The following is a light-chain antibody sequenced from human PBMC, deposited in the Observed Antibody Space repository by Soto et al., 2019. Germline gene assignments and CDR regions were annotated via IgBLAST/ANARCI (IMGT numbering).Light chain of an antibody. V-gene: IGKV1-17*01. CDR3: LQHNGFPLT. Sequence: DIQMTQSPSSLSASVGDRVTITCRASQGIRNDLDWYQQKPGKAPKRLIYAASSLQSGVPSRFSGSGSGTDFTLTVSSLQPEDFATYYCLQHNGFPLTFGQGTKVEVK. CDR1: QGIRND. J-gene: IGKJ1*01. CDR2: AAS.